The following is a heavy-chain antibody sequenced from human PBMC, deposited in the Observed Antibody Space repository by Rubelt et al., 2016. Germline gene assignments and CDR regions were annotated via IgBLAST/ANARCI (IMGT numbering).Heavy chain of an antibody. J-gene: IGHJ4*02. Sequence: GSNKYYADSVKGRFTISRDNSKNTLYLQMNSLRAEDTAVYYCARDASSVTTDTSEYWGQGTLVTVSS. CDR3: ARDASSVTTDTSEY. D-gene: IGHD1-1*01. V-gene: IGHV3-30*01. CDR2: GSNK.